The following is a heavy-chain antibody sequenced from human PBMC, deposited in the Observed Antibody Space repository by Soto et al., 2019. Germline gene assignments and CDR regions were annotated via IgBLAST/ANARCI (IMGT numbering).Heavy chain of an antibody. V-gene: IGHV1-46*01. CDR3: ARALRYYYGMDV. Sequence: ASVKVSCKASGYTFTSHCMHWVRQAPGQGLEWMGIINPSGGSTSYAQKFQGRVAMTRDTSTSTVYMELSSLRSEDTAVYYCARALRYYYGMDVWGQGTTVTVSS. D-gene: IGHD3-10*01. CDR2: INPSGGST. J-gene: IGHJ6*02. CDR1: GYTFTSHC.